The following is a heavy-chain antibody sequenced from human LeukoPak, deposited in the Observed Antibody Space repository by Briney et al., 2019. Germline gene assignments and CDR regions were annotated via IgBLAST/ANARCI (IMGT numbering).Heavy chain of an antibody. J-gene: IGHJ4*02. D-gene: IGHD5/OR15-5a*01. CDR2: INPNSGGT. CDR1: GYTFTGHY. Sequence: ASVKVSCKASGYTFTGHYMHWVRQAPGQGLEWMGWINPNSGGTNYAQKFQGRVTMTRDTSISTAYMELSRLRSDDTAVYYCAKESRVNDLNFDYWGQGTLVTVSS. CDR3: AKESRVNDLNFDY. V-gene: IGHV1-2*02.